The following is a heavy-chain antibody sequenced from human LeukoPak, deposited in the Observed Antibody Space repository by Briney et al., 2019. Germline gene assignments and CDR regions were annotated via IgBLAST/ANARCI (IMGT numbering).Heavy chain of an antibody. D-gene: IGHD3-10*01. CDR2: IYYSGNT. J-gene: IGHJ3*02. CDR1: GFTFSSYW. V-gene: IGHV4-59*01. Sequence: PGGSLRLSCAASGFTFSSYWMSWIRQPPGKGLEWIGYIYYSGNTNYNPSLKSRVTISVDTSKNQFSLKLSSVTAADTAVYYCARVGSYAFDIWGQGTMVTVSS. CDR3: ARVGSYAFDI.